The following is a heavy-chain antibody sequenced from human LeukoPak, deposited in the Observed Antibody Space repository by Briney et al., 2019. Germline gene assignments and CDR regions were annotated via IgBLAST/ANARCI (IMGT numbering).Heavy chain of an antibody. D-gene: IGHD2-15*01. J-gene: IGHJ4*02. CDR1: GGSISSGDYY. V-gene: IGHV4-30-4*01. Sequence: PSQTLSLTCTVSGGSISSGDYYWSWTRQPPGKGLEWIRYIYYSGSTYYNPSLKSRVTISVDTSKNQFSLKLSSVTAADTAVYYCARDCSGGSCFDYWGQGTLVTVSS. CDR3: ARDCSGGSCFDY. CDR2: IYYSGST.